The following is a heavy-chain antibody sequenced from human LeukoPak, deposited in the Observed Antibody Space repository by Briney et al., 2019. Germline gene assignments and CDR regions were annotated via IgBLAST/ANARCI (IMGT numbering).Heavy chain of an antibody. D-gene: IGHD6-6*01. J-gene: IGHJ5*02. CDR2: IYYSGST. V-gene: IGHV4-59*01. CDR3: ARDTSWNWFDP. Sequence: PSETLSLTCTVSGGXISSYYWSWIRQPPGKGLEWIGYIYYSGSTNYNPSLKSRVTISVDTSKNQFSLKLSSVTAADTAVYYCARDTSWNWFDPWGQGTLVTVSS. CDR1: GGXISSYY.